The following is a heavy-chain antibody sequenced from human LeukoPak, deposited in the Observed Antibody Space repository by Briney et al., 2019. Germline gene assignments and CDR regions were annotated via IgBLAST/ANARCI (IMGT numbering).Heavy chain of an antibody. V-gene: IGHV5-51*01. CDR3: ARQTAMGRSGDY. Sequence: GESLKISCTASGYSFTNYWIGWVRQMPGKGLEWMGIIDPGDSETRYTPSFQGQVTISADKSLSTAYLQWNSLKASDTAMYYCARQTAMGRSGDYWGQGTLVIVSS. CDR1: GYSFTNYW. J-gene: IGHJ4*02. CDR2: IDPGDSET. D-gene: IGHD5-18*01.